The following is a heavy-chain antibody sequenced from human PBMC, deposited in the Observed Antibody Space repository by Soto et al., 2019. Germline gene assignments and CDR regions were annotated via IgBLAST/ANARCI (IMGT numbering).Heavy chain of an antibody. CDR2: INIGNGNT. CDR1: GYTFTRYP. J-gene: IGHJ3*01. V-gene: IGHV1-3*04. D-gene: IGHD4-4*01. Sequence: ASVKVSCKASGYTFTRYPLHWMRQAPGQSLEWMGWINIGNGNTKYLQELEGRVTITRDTAATTAYMELSSLRSDDTAVYYCAIENPVDDFDVWGQGKMVTVSS. CDR3: AIENPVDDFDV.